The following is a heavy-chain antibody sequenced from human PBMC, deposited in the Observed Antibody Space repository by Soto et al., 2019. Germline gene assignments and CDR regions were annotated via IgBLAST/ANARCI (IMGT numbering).Heavy chain of an antibody. Sequence: SGPTLVNPTQTLTLTCTFSGFSLTTSGMCVSWVRQPPGKAPEWLALINWGDDKYYTTSLKTRLTIARDTSKNQVVLTVTNMDPVDTATYYCVRTAYSSGWYGYLGMDVWGQGTTVTVSS. D-gene: IGHD6-19*01. CDR1: GFSLTTSGMC. CDR3: VRTAYSSGWYGYLGMDV. CDR2: INWGDDK. J-gene: IGHJ6*02. V-gene: IGHV2-70*20.